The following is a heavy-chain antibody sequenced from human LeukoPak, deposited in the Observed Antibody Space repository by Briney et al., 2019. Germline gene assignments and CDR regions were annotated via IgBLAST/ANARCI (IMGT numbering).Heavy chain of an antibody. CDR1: GGSISSYY. J-gene: IGHJ4*02. Sequence: PSETLSLTCTVSGGSISSYYWSWIRQPPGKGLEWIGDIYYSGSTNYNPSLKSRVTISVDTSKNQFSLKLSSVTAADTAVYYCARTPPRRGKMGLQFYLDYWGQGTLVTVSS. CDR3: ARTPPRRGKMGLQFYLDY. CDR2: IYYSGST. D-gene: IGHD5-24*01. V-gene: IGHV4-59*01.